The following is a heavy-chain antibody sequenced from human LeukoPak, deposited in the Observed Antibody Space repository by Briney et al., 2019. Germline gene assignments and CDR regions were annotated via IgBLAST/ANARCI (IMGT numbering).Heavy chain of an antibody. CDR2: ISSSSSSTI. J-gene: IGHJ5*02. V-gene: IGHV3-48*01. Sequence: GGSLRLSCAASGFTFSSYCMNWVRQAPGKGLEWVSYISSSSSSTIYYADSVKGRFTISRDNAKNSLYLQMTSLRADDTAIYYCARDDPVVYATYDRWGQGTLVNVSS. CDR3: ARDDPVVYATYDR. D-gene: IGHD2-8*02. CDR1: GFTFSSYC.